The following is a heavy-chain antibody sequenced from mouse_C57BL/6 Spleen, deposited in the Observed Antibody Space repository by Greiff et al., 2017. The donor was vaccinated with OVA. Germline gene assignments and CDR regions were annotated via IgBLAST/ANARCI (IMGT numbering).Heavy chain of an antibody. V-gene: IGHV10-1*01. J-gene: IGHJ4*01. CDR3: VRIVAHYYAMDY. Sequence: EVQRVESGGGLVQPKGSLKLSCAASGFSFNTYAMNWVRQAPGKGLEWVARIRRKSNNYATYYADSVKDRFTISRDDSESMLYLQMNNLKTEDTAMYDGVRIVAHYYAMDYWGQGTSVTVSS. CDR2: IRRKSNNYAT. D-gene: IGHD1-1*01. CDR1: GFSFNTYA.